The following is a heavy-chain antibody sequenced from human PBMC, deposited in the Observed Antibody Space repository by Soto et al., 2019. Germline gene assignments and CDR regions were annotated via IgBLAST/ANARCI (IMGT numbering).Heavy chain of an antibody. CDR1: GGSVSNKTYY. D-gene: IGHD4-17*01. CDR3: ARTTAVPNTLRSKYFFDY. J-gene: IGHJ4*02. V-gene: IGHV4-61*01. Sequence: SETLSLTCSVSGGSVSNKTYYWSWIRQPPGKRLEWIGYVYYSGTTNYNPSLKSRVTISVDMSKNQFSLRLSSVTAADTALYFCARTTAVPNTLRSKYFFDYWGQGTLVTVSS. CDR2: VYYSGTT.